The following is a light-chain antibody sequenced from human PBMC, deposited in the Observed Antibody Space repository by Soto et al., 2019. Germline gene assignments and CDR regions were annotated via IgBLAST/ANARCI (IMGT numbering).Light chain of an antibody. V-gene: IGKV3-20*01. Sequence: EIVLTQSPGTLSFSAGERATLSCRSSQRVNSRYLAWYQQKPGQAPRLLIYGVSNRATGIPDRFSGSGSGTDFTLTINRLEPEDFALYYCQQYGSSPPKFGQGNKLDIK. CDR1: QRVNSRY. J-gene: IGKJ1*01. CDR3: QQYGSSPPK. CDR2: GVS.